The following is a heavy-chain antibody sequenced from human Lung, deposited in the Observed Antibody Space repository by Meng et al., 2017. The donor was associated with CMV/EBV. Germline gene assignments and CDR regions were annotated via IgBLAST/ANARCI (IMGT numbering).Heavy chain of an antibody. CDR3: ARGWGLYSWFDP. Sequence: SCAASGFTFSSYAMHRVRQAPGKGLEWVAVISYDGSNKYYADSVKGRFTISRDNSKNTLYLQMNSLRAEDTAVYYCARGWGLYSWFDPWGQGTLVTVSS. V-gene: IGHV3-30-3*01. CDR2: ISYDGSNK. J-gene: IGHJ5*02. CDR1: GFTFSSYA. D-gene: IGHD3-16*01.